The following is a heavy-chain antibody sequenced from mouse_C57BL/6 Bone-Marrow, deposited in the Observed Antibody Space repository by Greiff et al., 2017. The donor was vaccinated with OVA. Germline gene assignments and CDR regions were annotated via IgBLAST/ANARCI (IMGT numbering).Heavy chain of an antibody. Sequence: EVQLQQSGPELVKPGASVKISCKASGYTFTDYYMNWVKQSHGKSLEWIGDINPNNGGTSYNQKFKGKATLTVDKSSSTAYMELRSLTSEDSAVYCCARSGSNYDYFDYWGQGTTLTVSS. D-gene: IGHD2-5*01. CDR3: ARSGSNYDYFDY. CDR1: GYTFTDYY. J-gene: IGHJ2*01. CDR2: INPNNGGT. V-gene: IGHV1-26*01.